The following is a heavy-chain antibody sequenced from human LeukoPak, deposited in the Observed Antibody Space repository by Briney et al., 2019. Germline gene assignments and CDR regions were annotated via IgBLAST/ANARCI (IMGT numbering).Heavy chain of an antibody. D-gene: IGHD3-22*01. CDR2: IYYSGST. J-gene: IGHJ4*02. CDR1: GGSISSSTYF. CDR3: ARALYDSSGYTLNY. Sequence: SETLSLTCTVSGGSISSSTYFWGWVRQPPGKGLEWLGSIYYSGSTYYNPSLKSRVSISLDTSKNQFSLKLSSVTAADTAVYYCARALYDSSGYTLNYWGQGTLVTVSS. V-gene: IGHV4-39*07.